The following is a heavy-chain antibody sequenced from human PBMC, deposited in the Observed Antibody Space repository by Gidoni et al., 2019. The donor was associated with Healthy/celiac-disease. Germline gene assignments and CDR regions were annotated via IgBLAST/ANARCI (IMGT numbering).Heavy chain of an antibody. D-gene: IGHD5-12*01. CDR2: ISAYNGNT. CDR3: ARLYSGYDSGYYYYGMDV. J-gene: IGHJ6*02. V-gene: IGHV1-18*04. Sequence: GPLVPSGAAVKKLGASVKGSCKASGYSFTTSGISWVRQAPGQGLEWMGWISAYNGNTNYAQKLQGRVTMTTDTSTSTAYMELRSLRSDDTAVYYCARLYSGYDSGYYYYGMDVWGQGTTVTVSS. CDR1: GYSFTTSG.